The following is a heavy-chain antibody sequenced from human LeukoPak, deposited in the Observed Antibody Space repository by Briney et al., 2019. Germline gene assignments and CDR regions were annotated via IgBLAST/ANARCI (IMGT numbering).Heavy chain of an antibody. CDR3: ARRAGGYSHPYDY. Sequence: GGSLRLSCAVSGFTVSGNYMSWVRQAPGKGLEWASLIYSGGTTYYSDSVKGRFTISRDNSKNTLYLQMNSLRAEDTAVYYCARRAGGYSHPYDYWGQGILVTVSS. J-gene: IGHJ4*02. V-gene: IGHV3-53*01. CDR1: GFTVSGNY. D-gene: IGHD4-23*01. CDR2: IYSGGTT.